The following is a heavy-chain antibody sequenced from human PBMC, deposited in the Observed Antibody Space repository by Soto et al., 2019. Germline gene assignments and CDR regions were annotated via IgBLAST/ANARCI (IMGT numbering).Heavy chain of an antibody. D-gene: IGHD3-22*01. CDR2: ISYSGST. CDR1: F. Sequence: FWGWIRQPPGKGLEWIGMISYSGSTYYSPSLKSRVTISRDDSKNPAYLQMNSLKTEDTAVYYCTDSSGYSWGQGTLVTVSS. V-gene: IGHV4-39*07. CDR3: TDSSGYS. J-gene: IGHJ5*02.